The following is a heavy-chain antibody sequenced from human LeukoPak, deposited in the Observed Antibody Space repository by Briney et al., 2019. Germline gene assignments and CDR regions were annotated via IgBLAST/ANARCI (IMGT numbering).Heavy chain of an antibody. D-gene: IGHD3-9*01. J-gene: IGHJ4*02. CDR3: ARGLRYFDWLLYGY. V-gene: IGHV4-59*01. CDR2: IYYSGST. CDR1: GGSISSYY. Sequence: PSETLSLTCTVSGGSISSYYWSWIRQPPGKGLEWIGYIYYSGSTNYNPSLKSRVTISVDTSKNQFSLKLSPVTAADTAVYYCARGLRYFDWLLYGYWGQGTLVTVSS.